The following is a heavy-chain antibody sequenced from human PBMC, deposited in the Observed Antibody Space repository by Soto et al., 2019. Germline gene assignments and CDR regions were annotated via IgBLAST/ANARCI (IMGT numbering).Heavy chain of an antibody. Sequence: QVQLQQWGAGLLKPSETLSLTCAVYGGSFSGYYWSWIRQPPGKGLEWIGEINHSGSTNYNPSLKSRVTISVDTSMNQFSLKLSSVTAADTAVYYCARGPRTYYYDSSGSKSRFDYWGQGTLVTVSS. V-gene: IGHV4-34*01. CDR1: GGSFSGYY. CDR3: ARGPRTYYYDSSGSKSRFDY. J-gene: IGHJ4*02. D-gene: IGHD3-22*01. CDR2: INHSGST.